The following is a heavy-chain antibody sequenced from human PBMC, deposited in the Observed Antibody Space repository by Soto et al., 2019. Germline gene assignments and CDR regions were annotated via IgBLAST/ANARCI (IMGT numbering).Heavy chain of an antibody. Sequence: GGSLRLSCAASGSTVSSNYMSWVRQAPGKGLEWVSVIYSGGSTYYADSVKGRFTISRDNSKNTLYLQMNSLRAEDTAVYYCARDKKLRFLEWFEYYFDYWGQGTPVTVSS. D-gene: IGHD3-3*01. J-gene: IGHJ4*02. V-gene: IGHV3-66*01. CDR3: ARDKKLRFLEWFEYYFDY. CDR1: GSTVSSNY. CDR2: IYSGGST.